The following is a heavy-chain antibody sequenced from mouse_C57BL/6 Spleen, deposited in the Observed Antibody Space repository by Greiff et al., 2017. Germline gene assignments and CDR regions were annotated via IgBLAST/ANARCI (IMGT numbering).Heavy chain of an antibody. D-gene: IGHD3-1*01. J-gene: IGHJ4*01. CDR1: GFTFSSYA. V-gene: IGHV5-4*01. CDR2: ISDGGSYT. CDR3: AREGLGGAMDY. Sequence: EVQVVESGGGLVKPGGSLKLSCAASGFTFSSYAMSWVRQTPEKRLEWVATISDGGSYTYYPDNVKGRFTISRDNAKNNLYLQMSHLKSEDTAMYYCAREGLGGAMDYWGQGTSVTVSS.